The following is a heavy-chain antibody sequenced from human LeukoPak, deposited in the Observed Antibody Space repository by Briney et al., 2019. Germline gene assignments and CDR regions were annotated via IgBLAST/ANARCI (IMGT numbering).Heavy chain of an antibody. J-gene: IGHJ4*02. Sequence: SETLSLTCTVSGGSISSYYWSWIRQPPGKGLEWIGYTHYRGSTNYNPSLKSRVTISVDTSKNHFSRKLSSLTAADTAVYYCARSVLGYSYGLHIDYWGQGTLVTVSS. CDR1: GGSISSYY. D-gene: IGHD5-18*01. CDR3: ARSVLGYSYGLHIDY. CDR2: THYRGST. V-gene: IGHV4-59*01.